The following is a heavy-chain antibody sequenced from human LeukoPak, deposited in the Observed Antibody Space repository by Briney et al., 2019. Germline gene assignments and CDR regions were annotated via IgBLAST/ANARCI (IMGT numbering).Heavy chain of an antibody. Sequence: ASVKVSCKASGGTFSSYAISWVRQAPGQGLEWMGGIIPIFGTANYAQKFQGRVTITADESTSTAYMELSSLRSEDTAVYYCARDLGGRGVSGTGWGQGTLVTVSS. D-gene: IGHD6-13*01. CDR1: GGTFSSYA. J-gene: IGHJ4*02. CDR2: IIPIFGTA. V-gene: IGHV1-69*13. CDR3: ARDLGGRGVSGTG.